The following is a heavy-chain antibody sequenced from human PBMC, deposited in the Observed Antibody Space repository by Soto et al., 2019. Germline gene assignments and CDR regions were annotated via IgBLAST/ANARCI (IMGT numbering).Heavy chain of an antibody. J-gene: IGHJ4*02. Sequence: SETLSLTCAVYGGSFSGYYWSWIRQSPGKGLEWIGEIDDSGSTNYNPSLKSRVTISVDTSKKELFLRLRSVTAADTAVYFCARNDYGDYRPVYWGQGTLVTVSS. V-gene: IGHV4-34*01. CDR2: IDDSGST. CDR3: ARNDYGDYRPVY. D-gene: IGHD4-17*01. CDR1: GGSFSGYY.